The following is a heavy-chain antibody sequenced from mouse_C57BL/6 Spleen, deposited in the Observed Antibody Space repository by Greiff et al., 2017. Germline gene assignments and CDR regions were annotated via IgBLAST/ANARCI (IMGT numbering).Heavy chain of an antibody. Sequence: EVQRVESGGGLVKPGGSLKLSCAASGFTFSSYAMSWVRQTPEKRLEWVATISDGGSYTYYPDNVKGRFTLSRDNAKNNLYLQMSQLKSEDTAMYYCATLYYCGSSPAGFAYWGQGTLVTVAA. V-gene: IGHV5-4*01. CDR3: ATLYYCGSSPAGFAY. CDR2: ISDGGSYT. D-gene: IGHD1-1*01. CDR1: GFTFSSYA. J-gene: IGHJ3*01.